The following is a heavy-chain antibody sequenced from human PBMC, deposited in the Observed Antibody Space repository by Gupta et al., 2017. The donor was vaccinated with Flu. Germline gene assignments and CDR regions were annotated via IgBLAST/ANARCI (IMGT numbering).Heavy chain of an antibody. CDR3: AKKVPDRSGYYSIDF. J-gene: IGHJ4*02. V-gene: IGHV3-30*18. D-gene: IGHD3-22*01. Sequence: QVQLVESGGGVVQPGRSLRLSCGASGFNFSIYGMHWVRQAPGQGLEWVAVISFDGSRKYYADSVKGRFTISRDNSKNTLYLQMDSLRVEDTAVYYCAKKVPDRSGYYSIDFWGQGTLVTVSS. CDR1: GFNFSIYG. CDR2: ISFDGSRK.